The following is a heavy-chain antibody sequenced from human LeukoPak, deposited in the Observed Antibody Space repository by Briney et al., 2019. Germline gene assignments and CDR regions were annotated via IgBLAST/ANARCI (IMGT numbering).Heavy chain of an antibody. CDR3: ARDESYCSGGSCYEFDP. D-gene: IGHD2-15*01. CDR2: IYYSGST. V-gene: IGHV4-59*01. Sequence: PSGTLSLTCTVSGGSISSYYWSWIRQPPGKGLEWIGYIYYSGSTNYNPSLKSRVTISVDTSKNQFSLKLSSVTAADTAVYYCARDESYCSGGSCYEFDPWGQGTLVTVSS. J-gene: IGHJ5*02. CDR1: GGSISSYY.